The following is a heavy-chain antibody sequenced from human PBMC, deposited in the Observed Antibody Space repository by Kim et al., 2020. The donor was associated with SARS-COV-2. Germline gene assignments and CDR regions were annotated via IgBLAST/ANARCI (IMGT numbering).Heavy chain of an antibody. V-gene: IGHV3-20*04. D-gene: IGHD3-22*01. CDR1: GFIFDDYG. CDR3: ARGLGVVMTSSPEH. J-gene: IGHJ1*01. Sequence: GGSLRLSCAASGFIFDDYGMTWVRQAPGKGLEWVSGINWNGDKTGYVDSVKGRFTISRDNAKNSLYLQMNSLRAEDTAFYYCARGLGVVMTSSPEHWGQGTLVTVSS. CDR2: INWNGDKT.